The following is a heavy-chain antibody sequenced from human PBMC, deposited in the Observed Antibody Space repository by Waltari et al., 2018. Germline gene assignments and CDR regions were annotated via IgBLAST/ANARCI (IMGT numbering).Heavy chain of an antibody. CDR1: GFTFSSYS. CDR3: ARGPRPGIAVAGDY. J-gene: IGHJ4*02. D-gene: IGHD6-19*01. V-gene: IGHV3-21*01. CDR2: ISSSSSYI. Sequence: EVQLVESGGGLVKPGGSLRLSCAASGFTFSSYSMNWVRQAPGKGLEWVSSISSSSSYIYYADSVKGRFTISRDNAKNSLYLQMNSLRAEDTAVYYCARGPRPGIAVAGDYWGQGTLVTVSS.